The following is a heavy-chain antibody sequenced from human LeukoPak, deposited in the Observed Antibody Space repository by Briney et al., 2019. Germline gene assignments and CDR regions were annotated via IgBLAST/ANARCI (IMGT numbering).Heavy chain of an antibody. CDR2: IYYSGSI. D-gene: IGHD5-18*01. CDR3: ARVDTAMVTLGY. CDR1: GGSISSGDYY. J-gene: IGHJ4*02. Sequence: SETLSLTCTVSGGSISSGDYYWSWIRQPPGKGLEWIGYIYYSGSIYYNPSLKSRVTISVDTSKNQFSLKLSSVTAADTAVYYCARVDTAMVTLGYWGQGTLVTVSS. V-gene: IGHV4-30-4*01.